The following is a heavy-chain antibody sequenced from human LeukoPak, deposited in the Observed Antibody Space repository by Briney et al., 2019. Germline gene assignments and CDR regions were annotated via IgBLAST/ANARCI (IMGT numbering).Heavy chain of an antibody. CDR3: ARHVGCSGGSCNGPLLDY. J-gene: IGHJ4*02. Sequence: SETLSLTCTVSGDSIDSYYWSWIRQPAGKGLEWIGRIYTSGSTNYNPSLKSRVTISVDTSKNQFSLKLSSVTAADTAVYYCARHVGCSGGSCNGPLLDYWGQGTLVTVSS. CDR1: GDSIDSYY. CDR2: IYTSGST. D-gene: IGHD2-15*01. V-gene: IGHV4-4*07.